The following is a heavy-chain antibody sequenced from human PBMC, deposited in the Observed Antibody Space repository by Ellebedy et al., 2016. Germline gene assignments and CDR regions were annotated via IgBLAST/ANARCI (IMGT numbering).Heavy chain of an antibody. Sequence: GESLKISXAASGFTFSSYGMHWVRQAPGKGLEWVAVISYDGSNKYYADSVKGRFTISRDNSKNTLYLQMNSLRAEDTAVYYCAKDRGPVYCSSTSCSTNWFDPWGQGTLVTVSS. CDR3: AKDRGPVYCSSTSCSTNWFDP. CDR2: ISYDGSNK. D-gene: IGHD2-2*01. CDR1: GFTFSSYG. J-gene: IGHJ5*02. V-gene: IGHV3-30*18.